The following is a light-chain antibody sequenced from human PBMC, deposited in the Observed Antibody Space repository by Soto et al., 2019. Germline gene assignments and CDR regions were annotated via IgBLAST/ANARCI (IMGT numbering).Light chain of an antibody. CDR1: SSNIGSNT. J-gene: IGLJ1*01. Sequence: QSVLTQPPSASGTPGQRVTISCSGSSSNIGSNTVNWYQQLPGTAPKLLIYSNNQRPSGVPDRFSGSKSGTSAALTISGLRSEDEAAYYCASFVDRPNGFEVFRPGSKVTV. CDR3: ASFVDRPNGFEV. CDR2: SNN. V-gene: IGLV1-44*01.